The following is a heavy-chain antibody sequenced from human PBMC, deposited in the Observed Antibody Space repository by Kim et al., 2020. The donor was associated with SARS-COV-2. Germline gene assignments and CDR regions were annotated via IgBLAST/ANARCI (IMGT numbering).Heavy chain of an antibody. CDR1: GFTFSSYS. D-gene: IGHD3-10*01. CDR3: ARDSARGGSGSYYKNFVWFDP. J-gene: IGHJ5*02. V-gene: IGHV3-21*01. CDR2: ISSSSSYI. Sequence: GGSLRLSCAASGFTFSSYSMNWVRQAPGKGLEWVSSISSSSSYIYYADSVKGRFTISRDNAKNSLYLQMNSLRAEDTAVYYCARDSARGGSGSYYKNFVWFDPWGQGTLVTVSS.